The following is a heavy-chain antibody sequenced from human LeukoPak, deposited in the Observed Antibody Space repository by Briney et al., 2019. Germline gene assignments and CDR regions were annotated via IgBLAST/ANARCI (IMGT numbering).Heavy chain of an antibody. D-gene: IGHD3-10*01. V-gene: IGHV3-30*18. J-gene: IGHJ4*02. CDR3: AKFNSPYGSGSFYDY. CDR1: GFTFNSYG. CDR2: ISYDGNDK. Sequence: PGRSLRLSCAASGFTFNSYGMHWVRQAPGKGLQWVAVISYDGNDKSYSDSVKGRFTISRDNSKNTLYLQMNSLRAEDTAVYYCAKFNSPYGSGSFYDYWGQGTLVTVSS.